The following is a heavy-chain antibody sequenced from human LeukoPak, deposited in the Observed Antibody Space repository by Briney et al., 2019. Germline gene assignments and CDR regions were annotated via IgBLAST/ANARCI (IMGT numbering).Heavy chain of an antibody. J-gene: IGHJ4*02. CDR1: GYTFTSYY. D-gene: IGHD1-14*01. CDR2: INPSGGST. CDR3: ARAGYGTGFDY. V-gene: IGHV1-46*01. Sequence: ASVKVSCKASGYTFTSYYMHWVRQVPGQGLEWMGIINPSGGSTSYAQKFQGRVTMTRDTSTSTVYMELSSLRSEDTAVYYCARAGYGTGFDYWGQGTLVTVSS.